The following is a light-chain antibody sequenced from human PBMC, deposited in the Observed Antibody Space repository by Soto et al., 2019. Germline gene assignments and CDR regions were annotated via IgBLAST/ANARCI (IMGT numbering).Light chain of an antibody. V-gene: IGKV1-12*01. J-gene: IGKJ4*01. Sequence: DIQMTQSPSSVSASVGDTFTITCLASQDISSWVAWYQQKPGKAPKLLISAASSLQSGVPTRFSGSGSGTDFTLIISGLQPEDFATYLCQQGDSFPFTFGGGTKVDIK. CDR2: AAS. CDR1: QDISSW. CDR3: QQGDSFPFT.